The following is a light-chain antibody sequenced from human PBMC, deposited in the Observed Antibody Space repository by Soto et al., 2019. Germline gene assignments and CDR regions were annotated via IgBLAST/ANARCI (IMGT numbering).Light chain of an antibody. V-gene: IGLV2-14*01. CDR1: SSDVGAYNY. J-gene: IGLJ3*02. CDR3: SSYTTSSTLVV. Sequence: QSALTQPASVSGSPGQSITISCTGTSSDVGAYNYVSWFQQYPGKAPKLMIYEVSMRPSGVSNRFSGSKSGNTASLTISGLQAEDEADDYYSSYTTSSTLVVFGGGTKVTVL. CDR2: EVS.